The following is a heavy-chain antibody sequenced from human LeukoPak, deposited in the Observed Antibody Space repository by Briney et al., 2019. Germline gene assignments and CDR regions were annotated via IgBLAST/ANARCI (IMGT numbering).Heavy chain of an antibody. J-gene: IGHJ5*02. CDR3: ARDSEGVTGTTSWFDP. CDR2: ISSYI. D-gene: IGHD1-7*01. V-gene: IGHV3-21*01. CDR1: GFTFSSYS. Sequence: GGSLRLSCAASGFTFSSYSMNRVRQAPGKGLEWVSSISSYIYYADSVKGRFTISRDNARNSLYLQMNSLRAEDTAVYYCARDSEGVTGTTSWFDPWGQGTLVTVSS.